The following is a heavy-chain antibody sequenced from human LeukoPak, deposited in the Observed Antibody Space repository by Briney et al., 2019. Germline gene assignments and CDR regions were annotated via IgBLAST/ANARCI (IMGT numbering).Heavy chain of an antibody. CDR1: GGSFNGYY. Sequence: SETLSLTCAVYGGSFNGYYWSWIRQPPGKGLEWIGEINHSGSTNYNPSLKSRVTISVDTSKNQFSLKLSSVTAADTAVYYCARVGPSEDYGDYVYWYFDLWGRGTLVTVSS. CDR2: INHSGST. V-gene: IGHV4-34*01. J-gene: IGHJ2*01. CDR3: ARVGPSEDYGDYVYWYFDL. D-gene: IGHD4-17*01.